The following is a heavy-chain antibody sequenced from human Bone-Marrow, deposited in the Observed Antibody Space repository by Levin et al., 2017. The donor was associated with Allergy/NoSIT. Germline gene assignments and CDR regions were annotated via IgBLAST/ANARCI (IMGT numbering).Heavy chain of an antibody. Sequence: SETLSLTCAISGASVSTNSAAWNWIRQSPSRGLEWLGRTYYRSRWYNDYAVSVKSRITINPDTSKNQFSLQLNSVTPEDTAVYYCARGITVIGYYFDYWGQGTLVTVSS. CDR1: GASVSTNSAA. CDR2: TYYRSRWYN. J-gene: IGHJ4*02. V-gene: IGHV6-1*01. CDR3: ARGITVIGYYFDY. D-gene: IGHD4-11*01.